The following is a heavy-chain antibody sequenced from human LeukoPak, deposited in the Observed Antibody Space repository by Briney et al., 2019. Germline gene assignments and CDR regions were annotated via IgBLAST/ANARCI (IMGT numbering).Heavy chain of an antibody. CDR2: IYYSGST. CDR1: GGSISSGDYY. Sequence: SQTLSLTCTVSGGSISSGDYYWSWIRQPPGKGLEWIGYIYYSGSTNYNPSLKSRGTISLDTSKKQFSLSLRSVTAADTAVYYCARLNGLGSYRIDYWGQGILVTVSS. V-gene: IGHV4-30-4*01. CDR3: ARLNGLGSYRIDY. J-gene: IGHJ4*02. D-gene: IGHD3-10*01.